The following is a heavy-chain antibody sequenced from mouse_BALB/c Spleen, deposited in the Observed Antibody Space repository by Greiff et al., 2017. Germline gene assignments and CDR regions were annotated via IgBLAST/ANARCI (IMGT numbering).Heavy chain of an antibody. J-gene: IGHJ2*01. CDR2: IDPSNSET. Sequence: QVQLQQSGPELVRPGASVKMSCKASGYTFASYWMHWVKQRLGQGLEWIGMIDPSNSETRLNQKFKDKATLNVDKSSNTAYMQLSSLTSEDSAVYYCARSRHYYGSSYVDYWGQGTTLTVSS. V-gene: IGHV1S127*01. CDR3: ARSRHYYGSSYVDY. CDR1: GYTFASYW. D-gene: IGHD1-1*01.